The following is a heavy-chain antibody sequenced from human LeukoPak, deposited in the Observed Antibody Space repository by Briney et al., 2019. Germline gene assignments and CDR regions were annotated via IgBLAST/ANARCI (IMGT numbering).Heavy chain of an antibody. J-gene: IGHJ4*02. CDR2: ISGSGGST. V-gene: IGHV3-23*01. CDR3: AKTARRVGATLDQPDY. CDR1: GFTFSSYA. Sequence: GGFLRLSCAASGFTFSSYAMSWVRQAPGKGLEWVSAISGSGGSTYYADSVKGRFTISRDNSKDTLYLQMNSLRAEDTAVYYCAKTARRVGATLDQPDYWGQGTLVTVSS. D-gene: IGHD1-26*01.